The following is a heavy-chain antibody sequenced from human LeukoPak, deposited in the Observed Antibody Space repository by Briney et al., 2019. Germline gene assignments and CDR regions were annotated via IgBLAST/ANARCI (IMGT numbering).Heavy chain of an antibody. J-gene: IGHJ4*02. D-gene: IGHD6-19*01. CDR1: GGSISSYY. Sequence: SETLSLTCTVSGGSISSYYWSWIRQPPGKGLEWIGYIYYSGSTNYNPSLKSRVTISVDTSKNQFSLKLSSVTAADTAVYYCARGTKEQWLVGGPFDYWGQGTLVTVSS. CDR3: ARGTKEQWLVGGPFDY. V-gene: IGHV4-59*01. CDR2: IYYSGST.